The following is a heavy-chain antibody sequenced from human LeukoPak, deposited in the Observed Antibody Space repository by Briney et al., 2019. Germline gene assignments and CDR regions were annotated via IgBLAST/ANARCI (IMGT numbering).Heavy chain of an antibody. CDR3: AKDSVTTRGWFVS. CDR2: ISGSGGST. CDR1: GFTFSSYA. V-gene: IGHV3-23*01. D-gene: IGHD4-17*01. Sequence: GGSLRLSCAAAGFTFSSYAMSWVRQAPGHGLEWGSGISGSGGSTHYADSVKGRLTIARDNSKNTLYLQMSSLRGEDTAVYYCAKDSVTTRGWFVSWGQGTQVTVSS. J-gene: IGHJ5*01.